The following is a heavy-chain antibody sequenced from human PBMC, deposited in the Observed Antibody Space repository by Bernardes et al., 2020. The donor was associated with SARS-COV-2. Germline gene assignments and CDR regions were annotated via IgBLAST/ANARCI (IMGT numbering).Heavy chain of an antibody. J-gene: IGHJ3*02. CDR2: IYYSGST. V-gene: IGHV4-39*01. Sequence: SETLSPTFTVSGGSISSSSYYWGWTRQPPGKGLEWIGRIYYSGSTYYNPSLKIRVTISADTSKNQLSLKLSSVTAADTVVNYCAEDGSGSYYGDAFDIWGQGTMVTVSS. CDR1: GGSISSSSYY. D-gene: IGHD1-26*01. CDR3: AEDGSGSYYGDAFDI.